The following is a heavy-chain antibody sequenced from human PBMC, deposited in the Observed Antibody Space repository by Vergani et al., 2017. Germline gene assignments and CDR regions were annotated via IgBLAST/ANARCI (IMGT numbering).Heavy chain of an antibody. V-gene: IGHV4-34*01. Sequence: QVQLQQWGAGLLKPSETLSLTCAVYGGSFSGYYWSWIRQPPGKGLEWIGEINHSGSTNYNPSLKSRVTISVDTSKNQFSLKLSSVTAADTAVYYCAREXAYDGDYVGEQGNWFDPWGQGTLVTVSS. J-gene: IGHJ5*02. D-gene: IGHD4-17*01. CDR2: INHSGST. CDR3: AREXAYDGDYVGEQGNWFDP. CDR1: GGSFSGYY.